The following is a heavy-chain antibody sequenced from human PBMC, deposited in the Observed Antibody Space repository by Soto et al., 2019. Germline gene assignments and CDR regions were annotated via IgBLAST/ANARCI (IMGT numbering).Heavy chain of an antibody. D-gene: IGHD3-22*01. J-gene: IGHJ4*02. CDR3: ALCMGYDDSGRFDISFDR. Sequence: TIYRTCVLSGDSLNYEYWPWIRQTTGKGLEWIGYIFPTGTTNYNPSRKNRALISVDRAKNQFSLDLFSVTAADTASDYCALCMGYDDSGRFDISFDRCGKGTRVP. V-gene: IGHV4-4*09. CDR1: GDSLNYEY. CDR2: IFPTGTT.